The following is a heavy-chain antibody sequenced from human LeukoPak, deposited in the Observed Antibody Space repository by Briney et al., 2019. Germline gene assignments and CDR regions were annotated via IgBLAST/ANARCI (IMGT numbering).Heavy chain of an antibody. CDR1: GFTFSSYE. D-gene: IGHD6-19*01. CDR3: AREGMYSSSPYVGYYMDV. J-gene: IGHJ6*03. CDR2: INWNGGST. Sequence: GGSLRLSCAASGFTFSSYERNWVRQAPGKGREYVSAINWNGGSTYYADSVKGRFTISSDNAKNTLYIQMNSMSTEDIDVYYCAREGMYSSSPYVGYYMDVWGKGAAVTVSS. V-gene: IGHV3-64*02.